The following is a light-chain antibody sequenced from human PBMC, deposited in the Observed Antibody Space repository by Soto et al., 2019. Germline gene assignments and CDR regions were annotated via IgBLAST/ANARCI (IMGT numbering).Light chain of an antibody. V-gene: IGLV2-14*03. CDR2: NVN. CDR3: LSHTTRRIYV. CDR1: NSDICAYDY. Sequence: QSVLTQPASVSGSPGQSITISCSGTNSDICAYDYVSWYQQHPGKPPKLIIYNVNNRPSGVSFRFSGSKSANTASLTISGLQTEDEADYYCLSHTTRRIYVFGPGTKVTVL. J-gene: IGLJ1*01.